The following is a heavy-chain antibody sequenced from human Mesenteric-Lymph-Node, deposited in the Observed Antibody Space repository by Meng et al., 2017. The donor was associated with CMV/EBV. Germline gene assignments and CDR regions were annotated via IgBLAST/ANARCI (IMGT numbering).Heavy chain of an antibody. CDR3: ARGGGYSGYGANY. Sequence: AVSGASIGRSFWWRWVRQHPGEGLEWIGEVFHSGGSNYNPSLKSRVTISVDKSKNQFSLNLSSVTAADTAVYYCARGGGYSGYGANYWGQGTLVTVSS. CDR2: VFHSGGS. D-gene: IGHD5-12*01. V-gene: IGHV4-4*02. J-gene: IGHJ4*02. CDR1: GASIGRSFW.